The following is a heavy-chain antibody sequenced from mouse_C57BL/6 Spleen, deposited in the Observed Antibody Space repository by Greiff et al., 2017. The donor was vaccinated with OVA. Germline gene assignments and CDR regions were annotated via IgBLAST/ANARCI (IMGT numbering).Heavy chain of an antibody. CDR3: ARGGVYGNGYAMDY. CDR2: IYPGDGDT. D-gene: IGHD2-1*01. J-gene: IGHJ4*01. V-gene: IGHV1-80*01. Sequence: VQLQQSGAELVKPGASVKISCKASGYAFSSYWMNWVKQRPGKGLEWIGQIYPGDGDTNYNEKFKGKATLTADKSSSTAYMQLSSLTSEDSAVYFCARGGVYGNGYAMDYWGQGTSVTVSS. CDR1: GYAFSSYW.